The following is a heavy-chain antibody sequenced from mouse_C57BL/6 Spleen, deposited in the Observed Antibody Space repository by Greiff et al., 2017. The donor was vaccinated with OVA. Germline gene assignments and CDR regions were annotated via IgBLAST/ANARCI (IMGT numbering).Heavy chain of an antibody. CDR3: ARPLYGDYDGFGY. D-gene: IGHD2-4*01. CDR1: GFSLTSYG. J-gene: IGHJ3*01. CDR2: IWSDGST. V-gene: IGHV2-6*03. Sequence: QVQLKESGPGLVAPSQSLSITCTVSGFSLTSYGVHWVRQPPGKGLEWLVVIWSDGSTTYNSALKSRLSLSKDNSKSQVFVKMNSLQTDDTAMYYCARPLYGDYDGFGYWGQGTLVTVSA.